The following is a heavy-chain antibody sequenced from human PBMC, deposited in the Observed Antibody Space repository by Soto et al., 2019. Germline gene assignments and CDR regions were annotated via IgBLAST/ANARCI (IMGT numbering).Heavy chain of an antibody. CDR1: GFTFSSYG. CDR3: ARGYFDWLLGFDY. CDR2: IWYDGSNK. V-gene: IGHV3-33*01. D-gene: IGHD3-9*01. Sequence: GGSLRLSCAASGFTFSSYGMHWVRQAPGKGLEWVAVIWYDGSNKYYADSVKGRFTISRDNSKNTLYLQMNSLRAEDTAVYYCARGYFDWLLGFDYWGQGTLVTVSS. J-gene: IGHJ4*02.